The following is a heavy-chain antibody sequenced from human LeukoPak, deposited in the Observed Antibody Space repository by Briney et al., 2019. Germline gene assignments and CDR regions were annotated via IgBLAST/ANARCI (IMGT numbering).Heavy chain of an antibody. D-gene: IGHD3-10*01. V-gene: IGHV4-4*02. J-gene: IGHJ3*02. CDR1: GGSISNTNW. Sequence: PSGTLSLTCGVSGGSISNTNWWTWVRQPPGKGLEWIGEVNLQGSTNYNPSLKSRVAISVDKSENHISLKLTSVTAADTAVYYCGADSMPRGVFSYAFDIWGQGTMVTVSS. CDR3: GADSMPRGVFSYAFDI. CDR2: VNLQGST.